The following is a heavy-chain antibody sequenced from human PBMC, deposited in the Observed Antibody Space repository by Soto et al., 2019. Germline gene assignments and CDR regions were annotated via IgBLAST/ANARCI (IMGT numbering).Heavy chain of an antibody. Sequence: GGSLRLSCAASGFTFSNYAMTWVRQAPGKGLEWVSAISGSGGNTYYADSVKGRFTISRNNSKNTLYLQMNSLRAEDTAVYYCAKDLFGWEPATISYYYYYMDVWGKGTTVTVSS. CDR3: AKDLFGWEPATISYYYYYMDV. J-gene: IGHJ6*03. CDR2: ISGSGGNT. CDR1: GFTFSNYA. V-gene: IGHV3-23*01. D-gene: IGHD2-2*01.